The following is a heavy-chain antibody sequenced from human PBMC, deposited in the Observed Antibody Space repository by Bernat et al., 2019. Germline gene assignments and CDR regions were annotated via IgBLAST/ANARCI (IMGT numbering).Heavy chain of an antibody. Sequence: QVQLVESGGGVVQPGRSLRLSCAASGFTFSSYAMHWVRQAPGKGLEWVAVISYDGSNKYYAASVKGRFTISRDNSKNTLYLQMNSLRAEDTAVYYCAREYSSSSGPRNYFDYWGQGTLVTVSS. CDR1: GFTFSSYA. CDR2: ISYDGSNK. CDR3: AREYSSSSGPRNYFDY. V-gene: IGHV3-30*01. D-gene: IGHD6-6*01. J-gene: IGHJ4*02.